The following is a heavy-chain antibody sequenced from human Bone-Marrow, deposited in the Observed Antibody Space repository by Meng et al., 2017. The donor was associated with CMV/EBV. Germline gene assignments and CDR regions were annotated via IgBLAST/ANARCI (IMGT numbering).Heavy chain of an antibody. D-gene: IGHD2-15*01. V-gene: IGHV1-69*10. Sequence: SVKVYCKASGGTFSSYAISWVRQAPGQGLEWMGGIIPILGIANYAQKFQGRVTITADKSTSTAYMELRSLRSDDTAVYYCARVVGLCSGGSCYSLYFDYWGQGTLVTVSS. CDR1: GGTFSSYA. CDR2: IIPILGIA. J-gene: IGHJ4*02. CDR3: ARVVGLCSGGSCYSLYFDY.